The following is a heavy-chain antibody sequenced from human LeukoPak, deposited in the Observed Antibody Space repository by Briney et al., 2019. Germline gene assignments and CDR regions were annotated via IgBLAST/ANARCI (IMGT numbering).Heavy chain of an antibody. CDR1: GGSFSGYY. Sequence: SETLSLTCAVYGGSFSGYYWSWIRQPPGKGLEWIGEINHSGSTNYNPSLKSRVTISVDTSKTQFSLKLGSVTAADTAVYYCARGRRYCSSTSTLCYYYYMDVWGKGTTVTVSS. CDR2: INHSGST. V-gene: IGHV4-34*01. J-gene: IGHJ6*03. CDR3: ARGRRYCSSTSTLCYYYYMDV. D-gene: IGHD2-2*01.